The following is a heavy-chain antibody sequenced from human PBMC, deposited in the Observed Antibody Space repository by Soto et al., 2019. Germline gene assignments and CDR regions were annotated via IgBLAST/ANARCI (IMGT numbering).Heavy chain of an antibody. J-gene: IGHJ4*02. CDR3: ARIRGLGEVSPYFDY. CDR2: INPGNGNT. D-gene: IGHD3-16*02. Sequence: ASVKVSCKASGYTFTTYAMHWVRQAPGQRLEWMGWINPGNGNTKSSQKLQGRVTITRDTSANTAYMELSSLRFEDTAVYYCARIRGLGEVSPYFDYWGQGALVTVSS. V-gene: IGHV1-3*01. CDR1: GYTFTTYA.